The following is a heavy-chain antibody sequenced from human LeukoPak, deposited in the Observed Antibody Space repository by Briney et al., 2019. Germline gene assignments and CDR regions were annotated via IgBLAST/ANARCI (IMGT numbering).Heavy chain of an antibody. D-gene: IGHD3-10*01. V-gene: IGHV4-61*01. Sequence: SETLSLTCTVSGGSISSSSYYWGWIRQPPGKGLEWIGYIYYSGSTNYNPSLKSRVTISVDTSKNQFSLKLNSVTAADTAVYYCARDRGGNSNVALYTWFDPWGRETLVTSPQ. CDR3: ARDRGGNSNVALYTWFDP. J-gene: IGHJ5*02. CDR2: IYYSGST. CDR1: GGSISSSSYY.